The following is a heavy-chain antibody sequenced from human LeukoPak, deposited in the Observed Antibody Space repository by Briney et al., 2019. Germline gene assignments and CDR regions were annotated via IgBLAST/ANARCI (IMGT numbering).Heavy chain of an antibody. Sequence: PSETLSLTCAVSGVSISSSIWWTWVRQPPGKGLQWIGEIYHSGGTNYNPSLESRVTISVDTSKNQFSLKLTSVTAADTAVYYYARTPWYSSGWYGSDLWGQGTLVTVSS. CDR2: IYHSGGT. D-gene: IGHD6-19*01. CDR3: ARTPWYSSGWYGSDL. J-gene: IGHJ5*02. V-gene: IGHV4-4*02. CDR1: GVSISSSIW.